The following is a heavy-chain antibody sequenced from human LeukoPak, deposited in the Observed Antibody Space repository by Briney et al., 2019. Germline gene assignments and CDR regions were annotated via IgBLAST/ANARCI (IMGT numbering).Heavy chain of an antibody. D-gene: IGHD2-2*02. V-gene: IGHV3-7*01. CDR3: AREGRELAYCSGSTCYSSGPIDS. CDR1: GFTFSSFW. Sequence: GGSLRLSCAASGFTFSSFWMTWVRQAPGKGLEWVATIKRDGREKYHVDSVEGRFTISRYHAKNSIYLQMNSPRAEETAVYYCAREGRELAYCSGSTCYSSGPIDSWGQGTLVTVSS. J-gene: IGHJ4*02. CDR2: IKRDGREK.